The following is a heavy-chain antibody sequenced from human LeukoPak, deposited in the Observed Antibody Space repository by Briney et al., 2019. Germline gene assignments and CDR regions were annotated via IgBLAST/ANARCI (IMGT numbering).Heavy chain of an antibody. CDR1: GASISSDF. CDR3: AREGGSGRSFDY. J-gene: IGHJ4*02. V-gene: IGHV4-4*07. CDR2: IYTSGTT. Sequence: SETLSLTCTVSGASISSDFWSRIRQPAGKGLEWIGRIYTSGTTNCNPSLKSGVTMSLDTSKNQFSLRLSSVTAADTAVYYCAREGGSGRSFDYWGQGTLVTVSS. D-gene: IGHD3-10*01.